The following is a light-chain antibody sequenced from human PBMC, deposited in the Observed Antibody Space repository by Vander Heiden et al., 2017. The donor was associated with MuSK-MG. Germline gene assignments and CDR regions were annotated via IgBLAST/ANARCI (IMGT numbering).Light chain of an antibody. CDR2: EGS. CDR1: SSDVGGYNY. J-gene: IGLJ2*01. CDR3: SSYAGSLVV. V-gene: IGLV2-8*01. Sequence: QSALTQPPSASGSPGQSVTISCTGSSSDVGGYNYVSWYQQHPGKAPKLMIYEGSKRPSGVPDRFSGSKSGNTASLTVSGLQAEDEADYYCSSYAGSLVVFGGGTKLTVL.